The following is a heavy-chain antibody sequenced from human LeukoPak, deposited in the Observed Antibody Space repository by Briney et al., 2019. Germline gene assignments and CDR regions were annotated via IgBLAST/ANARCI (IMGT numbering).Heavy chain of an antibody. CDR3: ATSLYDILTGYFH. V-gene: IGHV1-2*02. Sequence: GASVKVSCKASGYTFTGYSMHWVRQAPGQGLEWMGWINPNSGGTNYAQKFQGRVTMTRDTSISTAYMELSRLRSDDTAIYYCATSLYDILTGYFHWGQGTLVTVSS. CDR1: GYTFTGYS. D-gene: IGHD3-9*01. J-gene: IGHJ4*02. CDR2: INPNSGGT.